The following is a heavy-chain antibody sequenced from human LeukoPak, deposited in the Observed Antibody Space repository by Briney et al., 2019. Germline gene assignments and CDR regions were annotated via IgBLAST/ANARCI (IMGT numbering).Heavy chain of an antibody. Sequence: SGTLSLTCVVSGNSISSDYWWSWVRQSPGKGLEWIGEIFHDGSTNSNPSLESRLTMSVDKSKNQFSLELGSVTAADTAVYYCTREVNYDSSGVWGQGRMVIVSS. D-gene: IGHD3-22*01. CDR3: TREVNYDSSGV. CDR2: IFHDGST. V-gene: IGHV4-4*02. CDR1: GNSISSDYW. J-gene: IGHJ3*01.